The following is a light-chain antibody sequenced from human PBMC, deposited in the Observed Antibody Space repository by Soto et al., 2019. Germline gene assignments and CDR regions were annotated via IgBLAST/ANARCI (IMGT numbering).Light chain of an antibody. CDR2: DVS. Sequence: QSVLTQPASVSGSPGRSITISCTGTSSDVGGYNYVSWYQQHPGKAPKFMIYDVSNRPSGVSNRFSGSKSGNTASLTISGLQAEDEADYYCSSYTTSNTRQIVFGTGTKLTVL. CDR1: SSDVGGYNY. J-gene: IGLJ1*01. V-gene: IGLV2-14*01. CDR3: SSYTTSNTRQIV.